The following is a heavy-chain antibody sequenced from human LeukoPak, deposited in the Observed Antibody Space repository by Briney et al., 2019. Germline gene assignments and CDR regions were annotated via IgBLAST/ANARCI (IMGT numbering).Heavy chain of an antibody. Sequence: GGSLRLSCTVSGFTVSSNSMSWVRQAPGKGLEWVSFIYSGGNTHYSDSLKGRFTISRDNSKNTLYLQMNSLRVEDTAVYYCARRAGAYSHPYDYWGQGTLVTVSS. D-gene: IGHD4/OR15-4a*01. CDR1: GFTVSSNS. J-gene: IGHJ4*02. CDR3: ARRAGAYSHPYDY. CDR2: IYSGGNT. V-gene: IGHV3-53*01.